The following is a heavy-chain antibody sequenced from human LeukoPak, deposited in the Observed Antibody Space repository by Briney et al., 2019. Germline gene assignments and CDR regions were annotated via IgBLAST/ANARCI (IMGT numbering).Heavy chain of an antibody. V-gene: IGHV3-23*01. D-gene: IGHD6-19*01. J-gene: IGHJ4*01. CDR2: LSGSGITT. CDR3: AKGIYSSGWSYFDY. CDR1: GSTFSNSA. Sequence: PGGSLGLSCAASGSTFSNSAMSWVRQAQGKELEWVSTLSGSGITTYYADSVTGRFTISRDNSKNTLYLQMNSLRAEDTAVYYCAKGIYSSGWSYFDYWDHGTLVTVSS.